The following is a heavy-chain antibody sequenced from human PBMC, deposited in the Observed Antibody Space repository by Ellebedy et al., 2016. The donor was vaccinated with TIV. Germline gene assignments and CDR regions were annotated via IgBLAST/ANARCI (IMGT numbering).Heavy chain of an antibody. D-gene: IGHD2-2*01. CDR2: INHSGSS. CDR3: ARKSTKDAFDI. Sequence: GSLRLSCAVYGGSFSGYYWSWIRQPPGKGLEWIGEINHSGSSNYDPSLKSRVTISVDTSKNQFSLKLTSLTAADTALYYCARKSTKDAFDIWGRGTMVTVSS. V-gene: IGHV4-34*01. CDR1: GGSFSGYY. J-gene: IGHJ3*02.